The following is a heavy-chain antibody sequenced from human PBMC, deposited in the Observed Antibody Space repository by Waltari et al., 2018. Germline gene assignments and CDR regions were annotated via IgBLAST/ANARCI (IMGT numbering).Heavy chain of an antibody. J-gene: IGHJ3*02. D-gene: IGHD2-8*01. Sequence: EVQLLESGGGLVQPGGSLRLSCAASGFTFSSYAMSWVRQAPGKGVEWVSAIGGSWGSTYDADSVKGRFTISRDNSKNTLYLQMHSLRAEDTAVYYCAKGGVLGRAGAFDIWGQGTMVTVSS. CDR1: GFTFSSYA. CDR3: AKGGVLGRAGAFDI. V-gene: IGHV3-23*01. CDR2: IGGSWGST.